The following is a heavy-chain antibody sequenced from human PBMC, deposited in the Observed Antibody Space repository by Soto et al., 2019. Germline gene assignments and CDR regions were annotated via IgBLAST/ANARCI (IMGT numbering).Heavy chain of an antibody. J-gene: IGHJ3*01. D-gene: IGHD3-16*01. CDR1: GFTFSHYA. CDR2: IFGSGAPT. V-gene: IGHV3-23*01. Sequence: EVQLLESGGGLVQPGGSLRLSCAASGFTFSHYAMSWVRQAPGKGLQWVSTIFGSGAPTHYADSVKGRFGISRDNSNNTLFLEMNSLKDEDTAVYYWPREATSWGFAFDLWGQGTRVAVSS. CDR3: PREATSWGFAFDL.